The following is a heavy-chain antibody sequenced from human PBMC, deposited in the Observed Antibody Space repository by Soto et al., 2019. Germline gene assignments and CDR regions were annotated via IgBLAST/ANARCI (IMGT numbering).Heavy chain of an antibody. CDR1: GGTFGRYA. D-gene: IGHD2-15*01. V-gene: IGHV1-69*06. CDR3: ATDCSGGSCYGASCMDV. CDR2: INAGFGAT. J-gene: IGHJ6*02. Sequence: QVQLEQSGAEVKKPGSSVKVSCKASGGTFGRYAISWVRRAPGRSLEWMGQINAGFGATDLAQMFQGRVTITADKSTTTVYMELSSLRSDDTAVYYCATDCSGGSCYGASCMDVWGQGTTVTVSS.